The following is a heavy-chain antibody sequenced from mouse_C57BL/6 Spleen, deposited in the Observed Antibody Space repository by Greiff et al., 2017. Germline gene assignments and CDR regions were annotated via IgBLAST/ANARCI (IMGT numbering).Heavy chain of an antibody. V-gene: IGHV1-81*01. Sequence: VQLQQSGAELARPGASVKLSCKASGYTFTSYGISWVKQRTGPGLEWIGEIYPRSGNTYYNEKFKGKATLTADKSSSTAYMELRGLTSEDSAVYFCARGLRAWFAYWGQGTLVTVSA. J-gene: IGHJ3*01. CDR2: IYPRSGNT. CDR1: GYTFTSYG. D-gene: IGHD2-4*01. CDR3: ARGLRAWFAY.